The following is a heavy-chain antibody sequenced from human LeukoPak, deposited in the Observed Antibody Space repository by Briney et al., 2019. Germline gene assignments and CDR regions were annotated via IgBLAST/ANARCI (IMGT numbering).Heavy chain of an antibody. Sequence: GESLRLSCAASGFTFSSYAMSWVRQAPGKGLEWVSAISGSGGSTYYADSVKGRFTISRDNSKNTLYLQMNSLRAEDTAVYYCAKDQGYSSSWHDAFDIWGQGTMVTVSS. V-gene: IGHV3-23*01. CDR2: ISGSGGST. CDR1: GFTFSSYA. D-gene: IGHD6-13*01. CDR3: AKDQGYSSSWHDAFDI. J-gene: IGHJ3*02.